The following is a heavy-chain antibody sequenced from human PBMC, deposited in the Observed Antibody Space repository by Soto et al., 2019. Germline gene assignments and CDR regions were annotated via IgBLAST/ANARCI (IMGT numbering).Heavy chain of an antibody. CDR1: GYTFTSYG. D-gene: IGHD3-10*01. V-gene: IGHV1-18*01. CDR3: AREEFGTMVRGVIITSRYYYGMDV. CDR2: ISAYNGNT. J-gene: IGHJ6*02. Sequence: ASAKVSCKASGYTFTSYGISWVRQSPGQGXEXXGWISAYNGNTNCAKKIKGRVTMNTDTSTSTAYMELRSLRSDDTAVYYCAREEFGTMVRGVIITSRYYYGMDVWGQGTTVTVSS.